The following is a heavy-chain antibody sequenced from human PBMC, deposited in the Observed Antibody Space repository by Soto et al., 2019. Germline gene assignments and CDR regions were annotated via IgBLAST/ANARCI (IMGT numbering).Heavy chain of an antibody. Sequence: GESLKISCKSSGYRFSNYYFAWVRQMPGKGLEWMGIIYPGDSSTRYSPSFQGQVTFSADKSISTAYLQWSSLKASDTAMYYCVTQSTPADNHYGMDVWGQGTTVTVSS. J-gene: IGHJ6*02. CDR3: VTQSTPADNHYGMDV. V-gene: IGHV5-51*01. CDR1: GYRFSNYY. D-gene: IGHD1-20*01. CDR2: IYPGDSST.